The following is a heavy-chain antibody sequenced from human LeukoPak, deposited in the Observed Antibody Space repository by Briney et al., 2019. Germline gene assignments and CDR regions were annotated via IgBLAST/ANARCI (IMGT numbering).Heavy chain of an antibody. Sequence: GGSLRLYCAASGFTFSSYSMNWVRQAPGKGLEWVSSLSSSSSYIYYADSVKGRFTISRDNARNSLYLQMNSLRADDATVYYCAREPTSMGSDYWGQGTLVTVSS. D-gene: IGHD5-18*01. V-gene: IGHV3-21*01. CDR3: AREPTSMGSDY. CDR1: GFTFSSYS. J-gene: IGHJ4*02. CDR2: LSSSSSYI.